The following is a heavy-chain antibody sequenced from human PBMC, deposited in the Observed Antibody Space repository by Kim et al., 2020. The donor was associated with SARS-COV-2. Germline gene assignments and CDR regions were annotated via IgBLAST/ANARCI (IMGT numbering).Heavy chain of an antibody. Sequence: GGSLRLSCAASGFTVSSNYMSWVRQAPGKGLEWVSVIYSGGSTYYADSVKGGFTISRDNSKNTLYLQLNSLRAEDTAVYYCARVGSATYTWFDPWGQGTLVTVSS. D-gene: IGHD2-15*01. CDR2: IYSGGST. CDR1: GFTVSSNY. V-gene: IGHV3-53*01. J-gene: IGHJ5*02. CDR3: ARVGSATYTWFDP.